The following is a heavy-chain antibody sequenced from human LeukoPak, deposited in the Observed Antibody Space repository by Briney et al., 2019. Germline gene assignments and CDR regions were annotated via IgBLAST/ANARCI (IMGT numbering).Heavy chain of an antibody. V-gene: IGHV4-34*01. CDR2: INHSGST. Sequence: SETLSLTCAVYGGSFSGYYWSWLRQPPGKGLEWIGEINHSGSTNYSPSLKSRVTISVDTSKNQFSLKLSSVTAADTAVYYCARGRGDSSSRRRFDYWGQGTLVTVSS. CDR1: GGSFSGYY. D-gene: IGHD6-13*01. CDR3: ARGRGDSSSRRRFDY. J-gene: IGHJ4*02.